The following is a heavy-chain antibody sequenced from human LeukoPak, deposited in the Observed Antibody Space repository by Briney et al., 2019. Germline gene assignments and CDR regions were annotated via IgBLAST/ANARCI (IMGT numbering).Heavy chain of an antibody. V-gene: IGHV3-9*03. CDR1: GFTFDDYA. Sequence: SGRTLRLSCTAYGFTFDDYAMHWVRQAPGKGLEWVSGISWNSGSIGYADSVKGRFTISRDNAKNSLYLQMNSLRAEDMALYYCAKDSNYDFWSGYLFDYWGQGTLVTVSS. CDR2: ISWNSGSI. D-gene: IGHD3-3*01. CDR3: AKDSNYDFWSGYLFDY. J-gene: IGHJ4*02.